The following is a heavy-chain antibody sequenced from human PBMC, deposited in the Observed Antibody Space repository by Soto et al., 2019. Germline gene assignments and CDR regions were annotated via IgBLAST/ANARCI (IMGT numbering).Heavy chain of an antibody. Sequence: GGSLRLSCAASGFTFNNFAMTWVRQAPGKGLEWVSSISGSGGAALYADSVKGRFTISRDNSKDTVHLQMSSLRVDDTAVYYCAKGSDFWSGCFSWGQGTLVTVSS. CDR3: AKGSDFWSGCFS. J-gene: IGHJ5*02. V-gene: IGHV3-23*01. CDR2: ISGSGGAA. D-gene: IGHD3-3*01. CDR1: GFTFNNFA.